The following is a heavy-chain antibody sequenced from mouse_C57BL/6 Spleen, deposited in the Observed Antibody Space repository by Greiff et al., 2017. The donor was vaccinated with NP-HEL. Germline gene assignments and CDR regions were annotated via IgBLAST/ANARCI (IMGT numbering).Heavy chain of an antibody. CDR1: GYTFTSYW. D-gene: IGHD2-3*01. CDR2: IHPNSGST. Sequence: VQLQQPGAELVKPGASVKLSCKASGYTFTSYWMHWVKQRPGQGLEWIGMIHPNSGSTNYNEKFKSKATLTVDKSSSTAYMQLSSLTSEDSAVYYCARGSYDGYYGYAMDYWGQGTSVTVSS. CDR3: ARGSYDGYYGYAMDY. J-gene: IGHJ4*01. V-gene: IGHV1-64*01.